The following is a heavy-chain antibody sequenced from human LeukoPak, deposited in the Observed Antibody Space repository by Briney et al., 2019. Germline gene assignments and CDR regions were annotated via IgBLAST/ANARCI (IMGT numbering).Heavy chain of an antibody. CDR1: GGSFSGYY. J-gene: IGHJ6*02. V-gene: IGHV4-34*01. CDR2: INHSGST. Sequence: SETLSLTCAVYGGSFSGYYWSWIRQPPGKGLEWIGEINHSGSTNYNPSLKSRVTISVDTSKNQFSLKLSSVTAADTAVYYCARGGSGSSPYYYDYYGMDVWGQGTTVTVSS. CDR3: ARGGSGSSPYYYDYYGMDV. D-gene: IGHD3-22*01.